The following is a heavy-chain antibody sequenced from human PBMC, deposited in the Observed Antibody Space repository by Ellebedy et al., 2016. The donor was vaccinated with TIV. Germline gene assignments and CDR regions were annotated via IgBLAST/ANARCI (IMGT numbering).Heavy chain of an antibody. CDR1: GFTVSSNS. CDR3: AKGGRPFDY. V-gene: IGHV3-66*01. CDR2: VHSGGGT. J-gene: IGHJ4*02. Sequence: PGGSLRLSCAASGFTVSSNSLTWVRQAPGKGLAWVSVVHSGGGTNSADSVKGRFTISRDNAKNSLYLQMNSLRAEDTAVYYCAKGGRPFDYWGQGTLVTVSS.